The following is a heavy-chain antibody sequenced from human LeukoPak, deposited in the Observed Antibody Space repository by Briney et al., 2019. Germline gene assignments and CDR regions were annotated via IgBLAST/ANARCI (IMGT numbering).Heavy chain of an antibody. D-gene: IGHD6-19*01. J-gene: IGHJ4*02. V-gene: IGHV4-4*07. CDR1: GASISSYF. CDR2: IYTSGST. CDR3: ARGPRNSDWYSIDY. Sequence: SETLSLTCTVSGASISSYFWSWTRQPAGKGLEWIGRIYTSGSTDYNPSLKSRVTMSVDTSKNQFSLKLNSVTAADTAVYYCARGPRNSDWYSIDYWGRGTLATVSS.